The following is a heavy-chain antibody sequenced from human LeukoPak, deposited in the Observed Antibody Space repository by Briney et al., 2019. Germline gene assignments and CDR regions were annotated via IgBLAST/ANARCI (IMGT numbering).Heavy chain of an antibody. CDR2: ISGSDGKT. D-gene: IGHD3-3*01. CDR3: ARSITIFGLVIYYFDF. Sequence: GGSLRVSCAASGFTFSTYAMTWVRQAPGKGLEWVSTISGSDGKTYYADSVKGRCTISRDNSKNTLYLQMNSLGAEDTAVYYCARSITIFGLVIYYFDFWGQGTLVTVSS. CDR1: GFTFSTYA. J-gene: IGHJ4*02. V-gene: IGHV3-23*01.